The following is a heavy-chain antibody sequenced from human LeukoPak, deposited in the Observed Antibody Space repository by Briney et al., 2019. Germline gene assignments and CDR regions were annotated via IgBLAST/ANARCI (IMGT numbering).Heavy chain of an antibody. V-gene: IGHV2-5*02. CDR2: IYWDGDK. J-gene: IGHJ4*02. D-gene: IGHD2-15*01. CDR1: GFSLSTRGVG. Sequence: SGPTLLNPPHPLTLTCTFSGFSLSTRGVGVGWIRQPPGKALEWLALIYWDGDKRYTSSLKSRLTINKDTSKNQVVLTMTNMDPVDTATYYCAHRRAYCSGGSCFYYFDYWGQGTLVTVSS. CDR3: AHRRAYCSGGSCFYYFDY.